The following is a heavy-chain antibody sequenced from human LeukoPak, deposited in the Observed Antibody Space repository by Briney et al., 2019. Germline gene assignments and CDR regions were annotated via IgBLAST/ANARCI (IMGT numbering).Heavy chain of an antibody. CDR1: GFTFSSYA. CDR3: ARFPTYYYDISLPLPFDY. D-gene: IGHD3-22*01. J-gene: IGHJ4*02. V-gene: IGHV3-23*01. CDR2: VSRDGGRT. Sequence: GGSLRLSCAASGFTFSSYAMSWVRQAPGKGLEWVSDVSRDGGRTYYADSVKGRFTIFRDHSKNTLYLQMNSLRAEDTAVYYCARFPTYYYDISLPLPFDYWGQGTLVTVSS.